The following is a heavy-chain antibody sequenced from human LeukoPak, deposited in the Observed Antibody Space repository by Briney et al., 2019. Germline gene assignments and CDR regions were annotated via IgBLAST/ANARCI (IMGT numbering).Heavy chain of an antibody. J-gene: IGHJ4*02. V-gene: IGHV3-23*01. CDR2: ISGSGGST. Sequence: GGSLRLSCAASGFTFSNYAMNWVRQAPGKGLEWVSVISGSGGSTYYADSVKGRFTISRDNSQNTLYLQMNSLRAEDTAIYYCAKDRSSTTSCSNYWGRGTLVTVSS. D-gene: IGHD2-2*01. CDR3: AKDRSSTTSCSNY. CDR1: GFTFSNYA.